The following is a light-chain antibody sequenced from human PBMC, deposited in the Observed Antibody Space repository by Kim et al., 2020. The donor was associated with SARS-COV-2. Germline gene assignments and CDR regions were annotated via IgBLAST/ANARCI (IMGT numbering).Light chain of an antibody. CDR3: AAWDDSLNGWV. CDR1: SSNIGRNT. V-gene: IGLV1-44*01. CDR2: TNN. Sequence: SELTQPPSASGTPGQRVSISCSGSSSNIGRNTVNWYQQFPGTAPKLLIYTNNQWPSGFPDRFSGSKSGTSASLAISGLQSEDEAHYYCAAWDDSLNGWVFGGGTQLTVL. J-gene: IGLJ3*02.